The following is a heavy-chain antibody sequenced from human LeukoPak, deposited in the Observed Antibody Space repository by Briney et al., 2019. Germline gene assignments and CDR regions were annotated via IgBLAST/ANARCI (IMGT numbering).Heavy chain of an antibody. V-gene: IGHV3-64*01. CDR2: ISTTGGTT. Sequence: GGSLRLSCAASGFTFSSYAMHWVRQAPGKGLEYVSAISTTGGTTDYANSVKGRFTISRDNSKNTLYLQMGSLRAEGMAVYYCARDIIGGGFSPVDSWGQGTLVTVSS. D-gene: IGHD3-3*01. CDR1: GFTFSSYA. CDR3: ARDIIGGGFSPVDS. J-gene: IGHJ4*02.